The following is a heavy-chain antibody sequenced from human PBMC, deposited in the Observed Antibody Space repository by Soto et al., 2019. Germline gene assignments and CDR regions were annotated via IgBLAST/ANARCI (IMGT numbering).Heavy chain of an antibody. CDR1: GGSISSGVYS. J-gene: IGHJ1*01. CDR2: IYHTGST. CDR3: ARGYYYDGGGYYFEYFQH. Sequence: SETLSLTCAVSGGSISSGVYSWSWTRQPPGKGLEWIGYIYHTGSTYYNPSLKSRVTISVDRSKNQFSLRLSSVTAADTAVYYCARGYYYDGGGYYFEYFQHWGQGTPVTVSS. D-gene: IGHD3-22*01. V-gene: IGHV4-30-2*01.